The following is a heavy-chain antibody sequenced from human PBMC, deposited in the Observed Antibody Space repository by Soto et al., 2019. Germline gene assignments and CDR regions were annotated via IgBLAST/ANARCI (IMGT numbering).Heavy chain of an antibody. Sequence: PSETLSLACDVSGGSLYSANWWTWVRQTPWKGLEWIGEIHHSGRTNYNPSLKSRVTISADKSKNQLSLKVGSVTAADTAVYYCASSWLCGMDVWGQATTDNVS. J-gene: IGHJ6*02. CDR3: ASSWLCGMDV. V-gene: IGHV4-4*02. D-gene: IGHD2-2*01. CDR1: GGSLYSANW. CDR2: IHHSGRT.